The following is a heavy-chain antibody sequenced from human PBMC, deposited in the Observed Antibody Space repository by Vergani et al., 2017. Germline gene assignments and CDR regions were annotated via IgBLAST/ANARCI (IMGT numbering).Heavy chain of an antibody. D-gene: IGHD2-2*01. CDR1: GGTFSSYT. CDR2: IIPILGIA. V-gene: IGHV1-69*02. CDR3: ATVPAAPSLEY. J-gene: IGHJ4*02. Sequence: QVQLVQSGAEVKKPGSSVKVSCKASGGTFSSYTISWVRQAPGQGLEWMGRIIPILGIANYAQKFQGRVTITADKSTSTAYMELNSLRAEDTAVYYCATVPAAPSLEYWGQGTLVTVSS.